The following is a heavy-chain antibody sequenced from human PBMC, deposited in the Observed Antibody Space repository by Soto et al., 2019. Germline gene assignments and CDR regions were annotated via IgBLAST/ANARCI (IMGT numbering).Heavy chain of an antibody. CDR2: MNEDGGTT. Sequence: GGSLRLSCAASGFTFSSYWMHWVRQAPGKGLVWVSRMNEDGGTTDYADSVKGRFTISRDNAKNTMYLQMNSLRVEDTAVYYCASDLSGRADVWGQGTTVTVSS. D-gene: IGHD3-10*01. CDR1: GFTFSSYW. J-gene: IGHJ6*02. V-gene: IGHV3-74*01. CDR3: ASDLSGRADV.